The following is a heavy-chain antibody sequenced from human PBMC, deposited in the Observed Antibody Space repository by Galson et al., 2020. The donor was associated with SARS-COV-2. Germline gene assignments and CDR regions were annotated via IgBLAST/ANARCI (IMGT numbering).Heavy chain of an antibody. D-gene: IGHD6-13*01. CDR2: INHSGGT. Sequence: SQASETLSLTCAVYGTSFSSHFWSWIRQPPGKGLEWIGEINHSGGTNYNPSLKSRVSISVDTSKNQFSLNLSSVTAADTAVYYCARGVAASVLNWGQGTLVTVSS. CDR1: GTSFSSHF. V-gene: IGHV4-34*01. J-gene: IGHJ4*02. CDR3: ARGVAASVLN.